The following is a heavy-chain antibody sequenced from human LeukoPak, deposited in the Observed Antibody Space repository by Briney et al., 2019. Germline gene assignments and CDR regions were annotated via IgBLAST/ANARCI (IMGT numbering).Heavy chain of an antibody. J-gene: IGHJ3*02. CDR2: IYHSGST. CDR1: GGSISSGGYS. CDR3: VRTSIATRRANAFDI. Sequence: SETLSLTCAVSGGSISSGGYSWSWIRQPPGKGLEWIGYIYHSGSTYYNPSLKSRVTISVDRSKNQFSLKLSSVTAADTAVYYCVRTSIATRRANAFDIWGQGTMVTVSS. D-gene: IGHD6-6*01. V-gene: IGHV4-30-2*01.